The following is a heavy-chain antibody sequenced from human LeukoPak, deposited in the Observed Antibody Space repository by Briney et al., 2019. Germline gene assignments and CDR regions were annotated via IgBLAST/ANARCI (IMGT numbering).Heavy chain of an antibody. CDR2: IYYSGST. CDR1: GGSISSGDYY. Sequence: SETLSLTCTVSGGSISSGDYYWSWIRQPPGKGLEWIGYIYYSGSTYYNPSLKSRVTISVDTSKNQFSLKLSSVTAADTAVYYCARVGVAYYDFWSGYYPNWFDPWGQGTLVTVSS. D-gene: IGHD3-3*01. CDR3: ARVGVAYYDFWSGYYPNWFDP. V-gene: IGHV4-30-4*08. J-gene: IGHJ5*02.